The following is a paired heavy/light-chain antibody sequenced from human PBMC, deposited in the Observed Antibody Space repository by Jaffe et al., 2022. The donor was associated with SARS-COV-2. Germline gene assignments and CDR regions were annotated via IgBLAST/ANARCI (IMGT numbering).Light chain of an antibody. Sequence: EIVLTQSPATLSLSPGERATLSCRASQSVSTFLAWYQQKPGQAPRLLIYDASNRATGIPARFSGSGSGTDFTLTISSLEPEDFAVYYCQQRSNWPPLLTFGGGTKVEIK. CDR1: QSVSTF. CDR3: QQRSNWPPLLT. J-gene: IGKJ4*01. CDR2: DAS. V-gene: IGKV3-11*01.
Heavy chain of an antibody. V-gene: IGHV5-51*01. D-gene: IGHD2-15*01. CDR1: GYSFASYW. CDR3: ARLGCSGGGCYLTSHYSYYMDV. Sequence: EVQLVQSGPEVKKPGESLKISCRGSGYSFASYWIGWVRQMPGKGLEWMGTIYPRDSDTTYSPSFQGQVTISADKSINTAYLLWDSLKASDTAMYYCARLGCSGGGCYLTSHYSYYMDVWGKGTTVTVSS. J-gene: IGHJ6*03. CDR2: IYPRDSDT.